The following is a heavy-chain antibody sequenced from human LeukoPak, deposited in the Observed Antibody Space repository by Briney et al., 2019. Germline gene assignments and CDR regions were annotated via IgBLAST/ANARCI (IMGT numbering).Heavy chain of an antibody. V-gene: IGHV3-9*01. CDR3: AKDMVPWNYGSGSEY. J-gene: IGHJ4*02. Sequence: ETGGSLRLSCAASGFTFDDYAMHWVRQAPGKGLEWVSGISWNSGSIGYADSVKGRFTISRDNAKNSLYLQMTSLRAEDTALYYCAKDMVPWNYGSGSEYWDQGTLVTVSS. CDR1: GFTFDDYA. CDR2: ISWNSGSI. D-gene: IGHD3-10*01.